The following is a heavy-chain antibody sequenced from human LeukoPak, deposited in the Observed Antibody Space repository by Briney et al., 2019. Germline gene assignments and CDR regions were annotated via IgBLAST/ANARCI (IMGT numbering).Heavy chain of an antibody. Sequence: VASVKVSCKASGYTFTGYYIHWVRQAPGQGLEWMGWINSNSGGTNYAQNFQGRVTMTRDTSISTAYMELSRLRSDDTAVYYCARGAPRGYSYGNNWFDPWGQGTLVTVSS. CDR3: ARGAPRGYSYGNNWFDP. CDR2: INSNSGGT. J-gene: IGHJ5*02. V-gene: IGHV1-2*02. D-gene: IGHD5-18*01. CDR1: GYTFTGYY.